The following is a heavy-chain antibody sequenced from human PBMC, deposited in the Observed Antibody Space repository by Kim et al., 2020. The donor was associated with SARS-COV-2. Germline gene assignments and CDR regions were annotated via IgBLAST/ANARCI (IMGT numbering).Heavy chain of an antibody. V-gene: IGHV4-39*01. CDR1: GGSISSSSYY. Sequence: SETLSLTCTVSGGSISSSSYYWGWIRQPPGKGLEWIGSIYYSGSTYYNPSLKSRVTISVDTSKNQFSLKLSSVTTADTAVYYCARTGKGDGSYWGQGTLVTVSS. D-gene: IGHD2-15*01. J-gene: IGHJ4*02. CDR2: IYYSGST. CDR3: ARTGKGDGSY.